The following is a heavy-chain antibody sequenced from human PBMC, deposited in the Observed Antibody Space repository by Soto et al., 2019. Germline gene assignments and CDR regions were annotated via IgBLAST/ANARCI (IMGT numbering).Heavy chain of an antibody. J-gene: IGHJ4*02. CDR1: GGSISSGGYS. Sequence: SETLSLTCAVSGGSISSGGYSWSWIRQPPGKGLEWIGYIYHSGSTYYNPSLKSRVTISVDRSKNQFSLRLSSVTAADTAVYYCARLEELRYYFDYWGQGTLVTVSS. CDR3: ARLEELRYYFDY. CDR2: IYHSGST. D-gene: IGHD1-1*01. V-gene: IGHV4-30-2*01.